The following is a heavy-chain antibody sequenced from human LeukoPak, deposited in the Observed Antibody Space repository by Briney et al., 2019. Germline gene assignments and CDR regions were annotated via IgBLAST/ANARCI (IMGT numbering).Heavy chain of an antibody. V-gene: IGHV4-39*01. D-gene: IGHD1-26*01. CDR3: SRLVKCSGRYYCDF. J-gene: IGHJ4*02. Sequence: PSETLSLTRTVSGGSVSSTRHYWGWIPDPPGKGLEWIGNMYYSGSSYYNPSLRSRVTTSVDTTKNQFSLKLGSVTAAATAVYYCSRLVKCSGRYYCDFWGQGTLVTVSS. CDR1: GGSVSSTRHY. CDR2: MYYSGSS.